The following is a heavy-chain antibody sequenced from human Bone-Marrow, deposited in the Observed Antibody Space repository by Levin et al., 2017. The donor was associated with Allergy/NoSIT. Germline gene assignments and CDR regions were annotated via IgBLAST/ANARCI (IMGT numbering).Heavy chain of an antibody. J-gene: IGHJ4*02. D-gene: IGHD3-22*01. CDR2: INHSGST. CDR1: GGSFSGYY. Sequence: SETLSLTCAVYGGSFSGYYWSWIRQPPGKGLEWIGEINHSGSTNYNPSLKSRVTISVDTSKNQFSLKLSSVTAADTAVYYCARARKDYYDSSGYYYVSRRTYYFDYWGQGTLVTVSS. V-gene: IGHV4-34*01. CDR3: ARARKDYYDSSGYYYVSRRTYYFDY.